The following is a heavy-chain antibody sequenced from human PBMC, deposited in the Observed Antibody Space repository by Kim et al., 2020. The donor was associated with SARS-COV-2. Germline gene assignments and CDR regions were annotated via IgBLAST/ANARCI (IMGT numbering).Heavy chain of an antibody. Sequence: SETLSLTCSVSGGSINSFYWTWIRQPPGKGLEWIGYIYYSGSTEYNPSLKSRVTMSVDTSKNQFSLKLSSVTAADTALYYCARFMSMPVSTTMHWYFDLWGRGTLVSVSS. CDR3: ARFMSMPVSTTMHWYFDL. CDR2: IYYSGST. CDR1: GGSINSFY. V-gene: IGHV4-59*01. J-gene: IGHJ2*01. D-gene: IGHD4-4*01.